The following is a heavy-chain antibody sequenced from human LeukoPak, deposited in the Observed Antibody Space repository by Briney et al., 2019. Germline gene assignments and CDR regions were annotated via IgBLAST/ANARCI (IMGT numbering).Heavy chain of an antibody. J-gene: IGHJ4*02. CDR1: GFTFSSYG. D-gene: IGHD5-12*01. CDR2: IRFDGSYE. CDR3: AREMGGYPCDY. V-gene: IGHV3-30*02. Sequence: GGSLRLSCAASGFTFSSYGMHWVRQAPGKGLEWVTFIRFDGSYEDYADSVKGRFTISRDNAKNSLYLQMNSLTAEDTAIYYCAREMGGYPCDYWGQGTLVTVSS.